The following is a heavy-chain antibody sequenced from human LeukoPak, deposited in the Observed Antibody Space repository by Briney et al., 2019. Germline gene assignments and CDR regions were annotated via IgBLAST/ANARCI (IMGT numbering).Heavy chain of an antibody. Sequence: GGSLRLSCAASGFTFSNYNMNWVRQAPAKGLEWISYITGSSSSIYYADSVKGRFTISRDNAKNSLYVQMNSLRAEDTAVYYCAREPTYTSSWYATCDYWGQGVKVTVSS. CDR2: ITGSSSSI. D-gene: IGHD6-13*01. J-gene: IGHJ4*02. CDR3: AREPTYTSSWYATCDY. CDR1: GFTFSNYN. V-gene: IGHV3-48*01.